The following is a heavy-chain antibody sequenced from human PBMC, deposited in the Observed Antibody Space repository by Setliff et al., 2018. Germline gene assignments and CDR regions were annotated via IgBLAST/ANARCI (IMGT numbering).Heavy chain of an antibody. Sequence: PSETLSLTCTVSGGSISSSSYYWGWIRQPPGKGLEWIGSIYYSGSTYYNPSLKSRVTISVDTSKNQFSLKLSSVTAADTAVYYCARRGMSSSWLPESWFDPWGQGTLVTVSS. CDR1: GGSISSSSYY. J-gene: IGHJ5*02. CDR3: ARRGMSSSWLPESWFDP. D-gene: IGHD6-13*01. CDR2: IYYSGST. V-gene: IGHV4-39*01.